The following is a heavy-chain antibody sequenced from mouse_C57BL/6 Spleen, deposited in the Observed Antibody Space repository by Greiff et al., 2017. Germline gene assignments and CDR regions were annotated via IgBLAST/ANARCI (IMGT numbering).Heavy chain of an antibody. J-gene: IGHJ4*01. D-gene: IGHD1-1*01. CDR1: GYTFTSYW. V-gene: IGHV1-52*01. Sequence: QVQLQQPGAELVRPGSSVKLSCKASGYTFTSYWMHWVQQRPIQGLEWIGNIDPSDSETHYNQKFKDKATLAVDKSSSTAYMQLSSLTSEDSAVYYCARSDGSSSPHYYAMDYWGQGTSVTVSS. CDR3: ARSDGSSSPHYYAMDY. CDR2: IDPSDSET.